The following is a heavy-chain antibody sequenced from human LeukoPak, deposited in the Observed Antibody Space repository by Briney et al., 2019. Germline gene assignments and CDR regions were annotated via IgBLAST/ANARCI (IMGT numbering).Heavy chain of an antibody. J-gene: IGHJ3*02. Sequence: PGGSLRLSCAASGFTFSSYAMSWVRQAPGKGLEWVSAISGSGGSTYYADSVKGRFTISRDNSKNTLYLQMNSLRAEDTVVYYCAKGYYDSSGYYRPDAFDIWGQGTMVTVSS. CDR3: AKGYYDSSGYYRPDAFDI. CDR1: GFTFSSYA. CDR2: ISGSGGST. D-gene: IGHD3-22*01. V-gene: IGHV3-23*01.